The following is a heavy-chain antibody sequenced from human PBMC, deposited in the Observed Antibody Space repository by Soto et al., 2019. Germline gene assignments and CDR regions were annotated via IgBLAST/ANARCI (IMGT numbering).Heavy chain of an antibody. Sequence: SVKVSCKASGGTFSSYAISWVRQAPGQGLEWMGGIIPIFGTANYAQKFQGRVTITADKSTSTAYMELSSLRSEDTAVYYCHQLLYTTAIVNWLDPWGQGTLVTVYS. D-gene: IGHD2-2*02. V-gene: IGHV1-69*06. CDR3: HQLLYTTAIVNWLDP. CDR2: IIPIFGTA. J-gene: IGHJ5*02. CDR1: GGTFSSYA.